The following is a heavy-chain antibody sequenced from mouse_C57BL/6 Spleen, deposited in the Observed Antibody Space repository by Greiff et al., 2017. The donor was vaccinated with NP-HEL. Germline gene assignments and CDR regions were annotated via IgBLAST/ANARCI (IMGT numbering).Heavy chain of an antibody. CDR2: IDPSDSYT. CDR1: GYTFTSYW. CDR3: ARFRYFYGSSYLYFDV. V-gene: IGHV1-69*01. Sequence: QVQLQQPGAELVMPGASVKLSCKASGYTFTSYWMHWVKQRPGQGLEWIGEIDPSDSYTNYNQKFKGKSTLTVDKSSSTAYMQLSSLTSEGSAVYYRARFRYFYGSSYLYFDVWGTGTTGTGSS. J-gene: IGHJ1*03. D-gene: IGHD1-1*01.